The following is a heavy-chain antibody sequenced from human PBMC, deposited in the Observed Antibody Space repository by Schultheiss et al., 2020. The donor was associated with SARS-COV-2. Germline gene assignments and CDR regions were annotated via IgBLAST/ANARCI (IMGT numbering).Heavy chain of an antibody. CDR2: INSDGSST. CDR3: ARGGDYDFWSGYYVFDY. D-gene: IGHD3-3*01. Sequence: GGSLRLSCAASGFTFSSYWMHWVRQAPGKGLVWVSRINSDGSSTSYADSVKGRFTISRDNAKNTLYLQMNSLRAEDTAVYYCARGGDYDFWSGYYVFDYWGQGTLVTVSS. V-gene: IGHV3-74*01. CDR1: GFTFSSYW. J-gene: IGHJ4*02.